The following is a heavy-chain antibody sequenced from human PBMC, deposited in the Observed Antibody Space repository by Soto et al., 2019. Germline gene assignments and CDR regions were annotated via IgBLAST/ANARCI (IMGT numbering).Heavy chain of an antibody. V-gene: IGHV1-18*01. CDR2: ITAYSGNT. CDR1: RYTFTHYG. CDR3: ARDDGRRRYDRFAY. D-gene: IGHD5-12*01. Sequence: GASVKVSCKTSRYTFTHYGISWVRQAPGQGLEWMGWITAYSGNTNYAQKLLGRVTMTTDTSTSTAYMELRSLRSDDTAVYYCARDDGRRRYDRFAYWGQGTLVTVSS. J-gene: IGHJ4*02.